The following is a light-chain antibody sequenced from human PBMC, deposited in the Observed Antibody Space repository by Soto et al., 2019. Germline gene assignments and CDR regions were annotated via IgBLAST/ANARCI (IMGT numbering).Light chain of an antibody. V-gene: IGKV3-15*01. J-gene: IGKJ1*01. CDR3: QQYSKWPT. Sequence: DIVMTQSPATLSVSPGERYTLSCRASQSVSANLAWYQHKPGQAPSLLIYGASTRATGIPARFSGSGTGTDFTLTISSLQSEDFAVYYCQQYSKWPTFGRGTQVDIK. CDR1: QSVSAN. CDR2: GAS.